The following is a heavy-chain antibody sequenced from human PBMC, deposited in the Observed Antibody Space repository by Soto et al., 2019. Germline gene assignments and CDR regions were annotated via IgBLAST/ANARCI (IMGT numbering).Heavy chain of an antibody. V-gene: IGHV3-23*01. CDR2: ISGSGGST. D-gene: IGHD3-22*01. CDR1: GFTFSSYA. Sequence: GGSLRLSCAASGFTFSSYAMSWVRQAPGKGLEWVSAISGSGGSTYYADSVKGRFTISRDNSKNTLYLQMNSLRAEDTAVYYCAKVRGYYYDSSGYYYYTGYFDYWGQGTLVTVSS. J-gene: IGHJ4*02. CDR3: AKVRGYYYDSSGYYYYTGYFDY.